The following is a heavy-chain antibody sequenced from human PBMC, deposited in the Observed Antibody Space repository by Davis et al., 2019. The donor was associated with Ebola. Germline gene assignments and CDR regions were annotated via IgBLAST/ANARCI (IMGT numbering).Heavy chain of an antibody. CDR3: ARGALGVTTRHFDY. J-gene: IGHJ4*02. CDR1: GFTFSDHG. CDR2: IWHDGSNK. Sequence: GESLKISCVASGFTFSDHGMHWVRQAPGKGLEWLAVIWHDGSNKFYIDSVKGRFTISRDNAKSTLYLEMNSLRVEDTAVYYCARGALGVTTRHFDYWGQGTLVTVSS. V-gene: IGHV3-33*01. D-gene: IGHD4-17*01.